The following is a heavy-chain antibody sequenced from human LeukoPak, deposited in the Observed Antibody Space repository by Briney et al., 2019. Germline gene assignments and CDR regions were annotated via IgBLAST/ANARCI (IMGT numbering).Heavy chain of an antibody. CDR1: GYSISSGYY. D-gene: IGHD2-2*01. J-gene: IGHJ4*02. V-gene: IGHV4-38-2*01. CDR3: ARLRTSCCIDY. CDR2: IYHSGST. Sequence: SETLSLTCAVSGYSISSGYYWGRIRQPPGKGLEWIGSIYHSGSTYYNPSLKSRVTISVDTSKNQFSLKLSSVTAADTAVYYCARLRTSCCIDYWGQGTLVTVSS.